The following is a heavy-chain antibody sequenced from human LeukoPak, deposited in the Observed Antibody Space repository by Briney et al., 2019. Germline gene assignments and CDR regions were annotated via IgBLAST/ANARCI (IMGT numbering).Heavy chain of an antibody. CDR2: IYTSGST. CDR1: GGSISSGSYY. V-gene: IGHV4-61*02. D-gene: IGHD6-13*01. J-gene: IGHJ4*02. Sequence: SETLSLTCTVSGGSISSGSYYWSWIRQPTGKGLEWIGRIYTSGSTNYNPSLKSRVTISVDTSKNQFSLKLSSVTAADTAVYYCASREYSSSWYGYWGQGTLVTVSS. CDR3: ASREYSSSWYGY.